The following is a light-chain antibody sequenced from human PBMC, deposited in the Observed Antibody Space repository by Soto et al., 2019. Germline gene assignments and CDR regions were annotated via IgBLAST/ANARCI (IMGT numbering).Light chain of an antibody. CDR1: SSDVGGYNY. Sequence: QSVLTQPASVSGSPGHSITISCTGTSSDVGGYNYVSWYQQHPGKAPKLMIYEVSNRPSGVSNRFSGSKSGNTASLTISGLQAGDEADYYCSSYTSSSTLFGTGTKVTVL. V-gene: IGLV2-14*01. CDR3: SSYTSSSTL. CDR2: EVS. J-gene: IGLJ1*01.